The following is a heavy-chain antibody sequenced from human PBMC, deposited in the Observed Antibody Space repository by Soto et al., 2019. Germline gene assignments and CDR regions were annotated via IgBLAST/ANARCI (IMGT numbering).Heavy chain of an antibody. Sequence: PGGSLRLSCAASGFTFSSYGMYWVRQAPGKGLEWVAVISYDGSNKYHADSVKGRFTTSRDNSKNTLYLQMNSLKAEDTAVYYCAKDIVRYSYGACDYWGQGALVTVSS. D-gene: IGHD5-18*01. V-gene: IGHV3-30*18. CDR1: GFTFSSYG. CDR3: AKDIVRYSYGACDY. CDR2: ISYDGSNK. J-gene: IGHJ4*02.